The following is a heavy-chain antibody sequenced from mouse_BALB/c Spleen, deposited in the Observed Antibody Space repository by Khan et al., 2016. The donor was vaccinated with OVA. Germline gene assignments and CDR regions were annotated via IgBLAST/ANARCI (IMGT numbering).Heavy chain of an antibody. CDR2: ISSGGHYT. Sequence: EVELVESGGDLVKTGGSLKLSCAASGFTFSTYGMSWVRQTPDKRLEWVATISSGGHYTYYIDSVKGRFTIFRDNAKNILYLQMTSLRSEDTAMYYCARLAYYYNSEGVAYWGQGTLVTVSA. CDR1: GFTFSTYG. CDR3: ARLAYYYNSEGVAY. D-gene: IGHD1-1*01. V-gene: IGHV5-6*01. J-gene: IGHJ3*01.